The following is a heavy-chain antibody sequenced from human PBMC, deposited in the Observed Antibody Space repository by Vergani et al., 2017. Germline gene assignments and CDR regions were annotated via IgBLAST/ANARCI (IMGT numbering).Heavy chain of an antibody. CDR1: GFTFSSYS. J-gene: IGHJ4*02. Sequence: EVQLVESGGGLVQPGGSLRLSCAASGFTFSSYSMNWVRQAPGKGLEWVSYISSSSSTIYYADSVKGRFTISRDNSKNTLYLQMNSLRAEDTAVYYCALGGGYYYDSSGYREGPRDYWGQGTLVTVSS. CDR3: ALGGGYYYDSSGYREGPRDY. CDR2: ISSSSSTI. D-gene: IGHD3-22*01. V-gene: IGHV3-48*01.